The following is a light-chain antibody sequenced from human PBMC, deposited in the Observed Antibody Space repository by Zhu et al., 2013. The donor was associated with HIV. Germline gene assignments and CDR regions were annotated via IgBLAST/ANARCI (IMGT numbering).Light chain of an antibody. Sequence: QSVLTQPPSVSGAPGQRVTISCTGSSSNIGAGYDIHWYQHLPGTAPKLLIYGNNNRPSGVPDRFSGSKSGTSASLAITGLQAEDGADYYCATWDDSLNGAIFGGGTKLTVL. CDR1: SSNIGAGYD. V-gene: IGLV1-40*01. J-gene: IGLJ2*01. CDR3: ATWDDSLNGAI. CDR2: GNN.